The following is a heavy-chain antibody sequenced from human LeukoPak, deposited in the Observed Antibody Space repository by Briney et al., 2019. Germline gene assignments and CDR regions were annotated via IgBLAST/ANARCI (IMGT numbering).Heavy chain of an antibody. Sequence: GGSLRLSCAASGFTVSSNYMSWVRQAPGKGLEWVSVIYSGGSTYYADSVKGRFTISRDNSKNTVYLQMNSLRAEDTAVYYCARRVHYYYYGMDVWGQGTTVTVSS. J-gene: IGHJ6*02. CDR1: GFTVSSNY. CDR2: IYSGGST. V-gene: IGHV3-66*01. D-gene: IGHD3-10*01. CDR3: ARRVHYYYYGMDV.